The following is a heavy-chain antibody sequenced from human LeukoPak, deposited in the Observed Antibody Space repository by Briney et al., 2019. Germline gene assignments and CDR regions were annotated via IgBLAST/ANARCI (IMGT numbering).Heavy chain of an antibody. CDR1: GFTFRNYS. V-gene: IGHV3-48*04. J-gene: IGHJ4*02. CDR3: ASDRTYYDSSGYRNNFDY. D-gene: IGHD3-22*01. Sequence: GGSLRLSCAASGFTFRNYSVNWVRQAPGKGLEWVSYISSGGSTIHYADSVKGRFTISRDNAKNSLYLQMNRLRAEDTAVYYCASDRTYYDSSGYRNNFDYWGQGTLVTVSS. CDR2: ISSGGSTI.